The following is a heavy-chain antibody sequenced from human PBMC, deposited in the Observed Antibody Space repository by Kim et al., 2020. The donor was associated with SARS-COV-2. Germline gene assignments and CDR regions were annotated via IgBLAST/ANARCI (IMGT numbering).Heavy chain of an antibody. CDR3: ARGPGGMDV. CDR2: INTKTRNP. V-gene: IGHV7-4-1*02. Sequence: ASVKVSCKASGYTLTSNPVNWVRQAPGQGLEWMGWINTKTRNPMYAQGFTGRFVLSLDTSVNTAYLQISSLRAEDTPVYFCARGPGGMDVWGQGTTVTVS. CDR1: GYTLTSNP. J-gene: IGHJ6*02.